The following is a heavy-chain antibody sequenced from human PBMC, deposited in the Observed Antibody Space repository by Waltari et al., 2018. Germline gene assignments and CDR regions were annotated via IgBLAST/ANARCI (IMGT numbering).Heavy chain of an antibody. CDR3: VRGGTGMQRVESLDY. D-gene: IGHD3-9*01. Sequence: EVQLVESGGGLVKPGGSLRLSCAASGFTFKTYSMNWVRQAPGKGLEWVSSISDTSTYIYYAVSLRGRFTTSRDNAKNSLYLQLNSLRAEDTAVYYCVRGGTGMQRVESLDYWGQGIRVTVSS. J-gene: IGHJ4*02. CDR1: GFTFKTYS. V-gene: IGHV3-21*01. CDR2: ISDTSTYI.